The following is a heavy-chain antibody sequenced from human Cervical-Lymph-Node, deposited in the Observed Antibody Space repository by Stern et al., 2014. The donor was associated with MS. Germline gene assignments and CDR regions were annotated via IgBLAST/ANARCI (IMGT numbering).Heavy chain of an antibody. CDR1: GFSLSTSGMC. D-gene: IGHD3-16*01. J-gene: IGHJ6*02. CDR3: ARTHYVWGSAYGMDV. Sequence: QVTLRESGPALVKPTQTLTLTCTFSGFSLSTSGMCVSWIRQPPGKALEWLALFDWDDDKYYSTSLKTRLTISKDTSKNQVVLTMTNMDPVDTATYYCARTHYVWGSAYGMDVWGQGTTVTVSS. V-gene: IGHV2-70*01. CDR2: FDWDDDK.